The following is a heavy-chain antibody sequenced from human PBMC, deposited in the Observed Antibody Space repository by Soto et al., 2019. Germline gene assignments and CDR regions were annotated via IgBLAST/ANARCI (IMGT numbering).Heavy chain of an antibody. CDR1: GFTFSYYY. D-gene: IGHD3-22*01. CDR3: ARDLGYYDSSGYFDY. Sequence: GGSLRLSCAASGFTFSYYYMSWIRQAPGKGLEWVSYISSSDSIIYYADSVKGRFTISRDKAKNSLYPQMNSLRAEDTAVYYCARDLGYYDSSGYFDYWGQGTLVTVSS. CDR2: ISSSDSII. V-gene: IGHV3-11*01. J-gene: IGHJ4*02.